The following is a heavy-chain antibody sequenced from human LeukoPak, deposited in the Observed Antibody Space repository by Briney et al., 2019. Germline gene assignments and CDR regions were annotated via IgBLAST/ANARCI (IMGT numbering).Heavy chain of an antibody. D-gene: IGHD3-10*01. J-gene: IGHJ6*02. CDR2: ISSSSSTI. V-gene: IGHV3-48*01. CDR1: GFTFSSYS. CDR3: ARDWTYYYGPGSLHYYGMDV. Sequence: GGSLRLSCAASGFTFSSYSMNWVRQAPGKGLEWVSYISSSSSTIYYADSVKGRFTISRDNAKNSLYLQMNSLRAEDTAVYYCARDWTYYYGPGSLHYYGMDVWGQGTTVTVSS.